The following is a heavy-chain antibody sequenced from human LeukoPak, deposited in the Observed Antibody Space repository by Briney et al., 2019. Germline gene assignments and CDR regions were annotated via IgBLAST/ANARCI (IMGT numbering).Heavy chain of an antibody. J-gene: IGHJ4*02. CDR2: ISGSGGST. D-gene: IGHD3-22*01. Sequence: GGSLRLSCAASGFTLISYAMRCVRQAPGKGLEWVSAISGSGGSTYYADSVKGRFTISRDNSKNTLYLQMNSLRAEDTAVYYCAKDSGDSSGYYLSPFDYWGQGTLVTVSS. V-gene: IGHV3-23*01. CDR3: AKDSGDSSGYYLSPFDY. CDR1: GFTLISYA.